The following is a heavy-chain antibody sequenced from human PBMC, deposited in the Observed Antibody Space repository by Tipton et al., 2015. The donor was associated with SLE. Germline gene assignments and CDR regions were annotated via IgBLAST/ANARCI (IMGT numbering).Heavy chain of an antibody. V-gene: IGHV4-59*01. CDR2: IYYSGST. CDR3: ATDFYASSNAFDI. J-gene: IGHJ3*02. Sequence: TLSLTCTVSGGSLSTYYWSWIRQPPGKGLEWLGYIYYSGSTNYNPSLQRRVTISFDTSKNHFSLKLTSVTAADTAVYYCATDFYASSNAFDIWGQRTMVTVSS. CDR1: GGSLSTYY. D-gene: IGHD3-22*01.